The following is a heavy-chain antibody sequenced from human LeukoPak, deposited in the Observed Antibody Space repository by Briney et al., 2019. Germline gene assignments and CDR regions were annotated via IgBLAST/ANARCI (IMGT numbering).Heavy chain of an antibody. J-gene: IGHJ6*03. V-gene: IGHV4-4*07. Sequence: KASETLSLTCTVSGGSISGYYWSWIRQPAGKGLEWIGRIHTSGSTNYNPSLKSRVTMSVDTSKNQFSLKLSSVTAADTAVYYCAGGYYYGSGSYSYMDVWGKGTTVTISS. CDR1: GGSISGYY. CDR2: IHTSGST. D-gene: IGHD3-10*01. CDR3: AGGYYYGSGSYSYMDV.